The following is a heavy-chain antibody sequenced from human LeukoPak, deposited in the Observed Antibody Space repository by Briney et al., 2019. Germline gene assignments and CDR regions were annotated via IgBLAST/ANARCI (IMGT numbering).Heavy chain of an antibody. CDR3: VDIDYYYYYMDV. J-gene: IGHJ6*03. CDR1: GGSISSGSYY. Sequence: SETLSLTCTVSGGSISSGSYYWSWIRQPAGKGLEWIGRIYTSGSTNYNPSLKSRVTISVDTSKNQFSLKLSSATAADTAVYYCVDIDYYYYYMDVWGKGTTVTISS. CDR2: IYTSGST. V-gene: IGHV4-61*02.